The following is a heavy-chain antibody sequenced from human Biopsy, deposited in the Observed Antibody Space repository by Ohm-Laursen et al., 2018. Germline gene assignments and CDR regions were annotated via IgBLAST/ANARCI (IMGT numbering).Heavy chain of an antibody. Sequence: ASVKVSCKASGYTFTDYYVHWVRQAPGHGLEWMGWIDTINGGARYAQKFQGWVTMTRDTSISTAYMELSRLTSDDTAVYYCARERDPWGQGTLVTVSS. CDR3: ARERDP. CDR2: IDTINGGA. J-gene: IGHJ5*02. V-gene: IGHV1-2*04. CDR1: GYTFTDYY.